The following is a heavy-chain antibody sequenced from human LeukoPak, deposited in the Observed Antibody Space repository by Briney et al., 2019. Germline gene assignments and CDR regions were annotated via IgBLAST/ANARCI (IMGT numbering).Heavy chain of an antibody. V-gene: IGHV4-30-2*01. CDR1: GGSISSDDKY. CDR3: ARMSTYRYGSGSSSDQYYFDF. J-gene: IGHJ4*02. CDR2: IYHSGST. Sequence: SETLSLTCTGSGGSISSDDKYWSWIRQPPGKGLEWIGNIYHSGSTNYNPSLKCRVTISVDRSKNQFSLKVNSVTAADTAVYYCARMSTYRYGSGSSSDQYYFDFWGQGTLVTVSS. D-gene: IGHD3-10*01.